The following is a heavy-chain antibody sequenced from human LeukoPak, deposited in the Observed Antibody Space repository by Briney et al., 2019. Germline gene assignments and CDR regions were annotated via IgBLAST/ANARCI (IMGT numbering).Heavy chain of an antibody. J-gene: IGHJ6*02. CDR1: GGTFSSYA. CDR2: ISAYNGNT. CDR3: AREDVLLWFGARYYYGMDV. Sequence: ASVKVSCKASGGTFSSYAISWVRQAPGQGLEWMGWISAYNGNTNYAQKLQGRVTMTTDTSTSTAYMELRSLRSDDTAVYYCAREDVLLWFGARYYYGMDVWGQGTTVTVSS. V-gene: IGHV1-18*01. D-gene: IGHD3-10*01.